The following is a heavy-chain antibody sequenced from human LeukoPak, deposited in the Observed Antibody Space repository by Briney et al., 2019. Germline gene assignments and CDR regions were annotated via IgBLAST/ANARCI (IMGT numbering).Heavy chain of an antibody. CDR3: ARVGRRDGYNFQYFQH. J-gene: IGHJ1*01. D-gene: IGHD5-12*01. V-gene: IGHV3-33*08. Sequence: PGGSLRLSCAASGFTFSSYGMHWVRQAPGKGLEWVAVIWYDGSNKYYADSVKGRFTISRDNSKNTLYLQMNSLRAEDTAVYYCARVGRRDGYNFQYFQHWGQGTLVTVSS. CDR1: GFTFSSYG. CDR2: IWYDGSNK.